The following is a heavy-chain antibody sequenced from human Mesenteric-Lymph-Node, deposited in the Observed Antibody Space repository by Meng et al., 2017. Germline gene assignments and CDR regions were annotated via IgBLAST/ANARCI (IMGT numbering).Heavy chain of an antibody. CDR3: ARGVEAGVDY. CDR1: GYTFTSYH. CDR2: VDPARDTA. V-gene: IGHV1-8*01. J-gene: IGHJ4*02. Sequence: VQLVESGAEEKEPGASVKVSCKASGYTFTSYHVNWVRQATGQGLEWMGWVDPARDTAGYAQKFEGRITMTRDTSMSTVYMELSSLTSEDTAIYYCARGVEAGVDYWGQGTLVTVSS. D-gene: IGHD6-19*01.